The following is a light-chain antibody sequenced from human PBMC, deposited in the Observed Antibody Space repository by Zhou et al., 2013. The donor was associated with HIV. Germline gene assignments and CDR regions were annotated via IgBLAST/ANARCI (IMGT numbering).Light chain of an antibody. J-gene: IGKJ2*01. CDR3: QLRSRA. Sequence: TVLTQFPATLSLSPGERATLSCRASQSVGTSLAWYQQKPGQAPRLLIYDASHRATGIPARFSGSGSGTDFTLTISSLEPEDFAVYYCQLRSRAFGQGTKLEIK. CDR1: QSVGTS. V-gene: IGKV3-11*01. CDR2: DAS.